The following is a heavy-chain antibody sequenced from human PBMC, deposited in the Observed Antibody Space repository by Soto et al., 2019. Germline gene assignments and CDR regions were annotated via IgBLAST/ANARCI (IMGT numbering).Heavy chain of an antibody. J-gene: IGHJ4*02. CDR2: IHYTGST. CDR3: ARILKDRWHGYSFDY. Sequence: SENLSLTCTVSGDPMSRYYWNWIRQPPGKGLEWIGYIHYTGSTNYNSSLESRVTISLDASRTRFSLKLSSVTAADTAFYYRARILKDRWHGYSFDYRGPGPLLTVS. CDR1: GDPMSRYY. D-gene: IGHD3-10*01. V-gene: IGHV4-59*01.